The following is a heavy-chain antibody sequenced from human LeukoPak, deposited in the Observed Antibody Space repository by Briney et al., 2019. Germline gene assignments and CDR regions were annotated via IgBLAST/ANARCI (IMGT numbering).Heavy chain of an antibody. V-gene: IGHV3-30-3*01. D-gene: IGHD5-12*01. CDR2: ISYDGTNK. Sequence: GGSLRLSCAASGFTFSSYAMDWVRQAPGKGLEWVAVISYDGTNKYYADSVKGRFTISGDNSKNTLYLQMNSLRAEDTAVYYCASYRMYSGYEALDNWGQGTLVTVSS. J-gene: IGHJ4*02. CDR1: GFTFSSYA. CDR3: ASYRMYSGYEALDN.